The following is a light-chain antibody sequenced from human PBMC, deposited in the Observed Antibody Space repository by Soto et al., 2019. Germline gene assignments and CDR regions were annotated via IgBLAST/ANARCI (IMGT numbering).Light chain of an antibody. Sequence: EIVLTQSPGTLSLSPGEIATLSCSGIHSVSSSYLAWYQQKPGQAPRLLIYGASSRATGIPDRFSGSGSGTDFTLTISRLEPEDFAVYYCQQYGSSLGVTFGGGTRLETK. CDR2: GAS. CDR3: QQYGSSLGVT. V-gene: IGKV3-20*01. CDR1: HSVSSSY. J-gene: IGKJ5*01.